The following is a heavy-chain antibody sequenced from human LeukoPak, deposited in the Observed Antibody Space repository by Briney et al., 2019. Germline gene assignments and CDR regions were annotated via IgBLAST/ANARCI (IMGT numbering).Heavy chain of an antibody. Sequence: PGGSLRLSCAASGFTFSNSAMSWVRRAPGKGLEWVSGFTRNDETTSYADSVKGRFTISRDNSRDTLYLQMNSLTAEDTAVYYCAKVKVVGYSTFDYWGQGTLVTVSP. CDR2: FTRNDETT. J-gene: IGHJ4*02. CDR3: AKVKVVGYSTFDY. CDR1: GFTFSNSA. V-gene: IGHV3-23*01. D-gene: IGHD3-22*01.